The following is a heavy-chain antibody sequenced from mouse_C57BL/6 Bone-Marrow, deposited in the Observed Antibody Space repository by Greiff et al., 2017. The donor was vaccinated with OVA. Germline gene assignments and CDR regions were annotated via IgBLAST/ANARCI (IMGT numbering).Heavy chain of an antibody. D-gene: IGHD4-1*01. Sequence: EVKLVESGGDLVKPGGSLKLSCAASGFTFSSYGMSWVRQTPDKRLEWVATISSGGSYTYYPDSVKGRFTISRDNAKNTLYLQMSSLESEDTALYDCAIPRTGTLLDYWGQGTTLTVSS. J-gene: IGHJ2*01. V-gene: IGHV5-6*01. CDR3: AIPRTGTLLDY. CDR1: GFTFSSYG. CDR2: ISSGGSYT.